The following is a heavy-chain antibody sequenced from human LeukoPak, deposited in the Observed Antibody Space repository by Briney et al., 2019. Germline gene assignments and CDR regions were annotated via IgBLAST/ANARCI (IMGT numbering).Heavy chain of an antibody. CDR3: ATENLYDSSTPFDY. J-gene: IGHJ4*02. V-gene: IGHV1-24*01. Sequence: GASVKVSCKASGGTFSSYAISWVRQAPGKGLEWMGGFDPEDGETIYAQKFQGRVTMTEDTSTDTAYMELSSLRSEDTAVYYCATENLYDSSTPFDYWGQGTLVTVSS. CDR2: FDPEDGET. D-gene: IGHD3-22*01. CDR1: GGTFSSYA.